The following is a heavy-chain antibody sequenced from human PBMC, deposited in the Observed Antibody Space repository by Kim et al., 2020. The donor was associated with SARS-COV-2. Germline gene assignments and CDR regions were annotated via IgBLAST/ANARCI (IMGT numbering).Heavy chain of an antibody. CDR2: ISGSGGST. CDR3: AKDSLQNMGSSSWYGCPCD. J-gene: IGHJ4*02. D-gene: IGHD6-13*01. V-gene: IGHV3-23*01. Sequence: GGSLRLSCAASGFTFSSYAMSWVRQAPGKGLEWVSAISGSGGSTYYADSVKGRFTISRDNSKNTLYLQMNSLRAEDTAVYYCAKDSLQNMGSSSWYGCPCDWGQGTLVTVSS. CDR1: GFTFSSYA.